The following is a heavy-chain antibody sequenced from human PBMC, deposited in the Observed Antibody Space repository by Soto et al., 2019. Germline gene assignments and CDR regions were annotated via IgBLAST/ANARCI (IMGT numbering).Heavy chain of an antibody. D-gene: IGHD3-16*01. CDR1: GGFLSESY. CDR3: VRIRYQLPSSVLWLDP. Sequence: SETLSLTCAVYGGFLSESYWTWISQPPGKGLEWIGEINHAGGTNNNPSLKSRVTMSVDTSQNQFSLRLISVTAADTAMYFCVRIRYQLPSSVLWLDPWGQGTPVTVSS. CDR2: INHAGGT. J-gene: IGHJ5*02. V-gene: IGHV4-34*01.